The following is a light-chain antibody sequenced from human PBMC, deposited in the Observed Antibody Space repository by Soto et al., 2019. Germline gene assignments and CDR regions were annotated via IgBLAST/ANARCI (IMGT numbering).Light chain of an antibody. CDR3: SSYTSTHSWV. J-gene: IGLJ3*02. V-gene: IGLV2-14*01. CDR2: DVS. Sequence: QSALTQSASVSGSPGQSITISCTGTSSDVGGYNYVSWYQQHPGKAPKLIIYDVSNRPSGVSTRFSGSKSGNTASLTISGPQAEDEAGYSCSSYTSTHSWVFGGGTQLTVL. CDR1: SSDVGGYNY.